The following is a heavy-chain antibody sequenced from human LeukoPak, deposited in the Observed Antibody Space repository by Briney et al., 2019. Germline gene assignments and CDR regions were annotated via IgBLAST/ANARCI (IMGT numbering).Heavy chain of an antibody. D-gene: IGHD3-10*01. J-gene: IGHJ4*02. V-gene: IGHV3-23*01. CDR1: GFTFSSNS. CDR3: AKDWGYGSGTYYPH. Sequence: GGSLRLSCAASGFTFSSNSMNWVRQAPGRGLEWVSVITNNGATTYYADSVKGRFTISRDNSKNMLYLQMDSLRAEDTAVYYCAKDWGYGSGTYYPHWGQGTLVTVSS. CDR2: ITNNGATT.